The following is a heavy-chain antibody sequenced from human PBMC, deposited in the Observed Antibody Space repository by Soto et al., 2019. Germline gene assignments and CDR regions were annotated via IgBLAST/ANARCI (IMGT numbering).Heavy chain of an antibody. D-gene: IGHD3-10*01. J-gene: IGHJ4*02. CDR2: ISSSSSYI. Sequence: EVQLVESGGGLVKPGGSLRLSCAASGFTFSSYSMNWVRQAPGKGLEWVSSISSSSSYIYYADSVKGRFTISRDNAKNSLYLQMNSLRAEDTAVHYCARYGSGSPRFDYWGQGTLVTVSS. CDR3: ARYGSGSPRFDY. V-gene: IGHV3-21*01. CDR1: GFTFSSYS.